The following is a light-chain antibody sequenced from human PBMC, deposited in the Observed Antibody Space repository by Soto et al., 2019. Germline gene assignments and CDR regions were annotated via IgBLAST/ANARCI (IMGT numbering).Light chain of an antibody. Sequence: EIAMTQSPATLSVSPGDRATLSCRASQSVSSNLAWYQQKPGQAPRLLIYAASTMATGIPARFSGSGSGTEFTLTISSLQSEDFAVYYCQQYKNWRTFGQGTRLEIK. CDR3: QQYKNWRT. J-gene: IGKJ2*01. V-gene: IGKV3-15*01. CDR2: AAS. CDR1: QSVSSN.